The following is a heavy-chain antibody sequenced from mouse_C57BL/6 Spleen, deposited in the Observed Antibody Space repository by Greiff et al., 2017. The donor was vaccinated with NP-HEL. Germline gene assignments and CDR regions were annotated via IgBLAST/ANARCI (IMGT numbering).Heavy chain of an antibody. CDR3: ARSIYDGAWFAY. CDR1: GYSFTSYY. D-gene: IGHD2-12*01. V-gene: IGHV1-66*01. J-gene: IGHJ3*01. Sequence: VQLQQSGPELVKPGASVKISCKASGYSFTSYYIHWVKQRPGQGLEWIGWIYPGSGNTKYNEKFKGKATLTADTSSSTAYMQLSSLTSEDSAVYYCARSIYDGAWFAYWGQGTLVTVSA. CDR2: IYPGSGNT.